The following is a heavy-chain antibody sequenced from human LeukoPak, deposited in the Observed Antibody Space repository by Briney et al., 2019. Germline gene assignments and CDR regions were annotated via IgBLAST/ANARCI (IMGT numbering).Heavy chain of an antibody. V-gene: IGHV3-21*01. Sequence: GGSLRLSCAASGVTFSSDSMNWVRQAPGKRLEWVSSISSSSSYIYYADSVKGRFTISRDNAKISMYLQMNSLRAEDTAVYYCASSYCSGGSCYEYYFDYWGQGTLVTVSS. CDR1: GVTFSSDS. J-gene: IGHJ4*02. CDR3: ASSYCSGGSCYEYYFDY. D-gene: IGHD2-15*01. CDR2: ISSSSSYI.